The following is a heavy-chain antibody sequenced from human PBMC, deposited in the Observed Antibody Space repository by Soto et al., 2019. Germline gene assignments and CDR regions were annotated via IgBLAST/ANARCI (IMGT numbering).Heavy chain of an antibody. V-gene: IGHV3-21*01. Sequence: GGPLRLSYAASGFTFITYTVNWVRQAPGKGLEWISSISTSSSYIYYADSVKGRFTISRDDAKNSLYLQMNSLRAEDTAVYYCARVTFDSRGYYSNTFDYWGQGTLVTVSS. J-gene: IGHJ4*02. CDR1: GFTFITYT. CDR2: ISTSSSYI. D-gene: IGHD3-22*01. CDR3: ARVTFDSRGYYSNTFDY.